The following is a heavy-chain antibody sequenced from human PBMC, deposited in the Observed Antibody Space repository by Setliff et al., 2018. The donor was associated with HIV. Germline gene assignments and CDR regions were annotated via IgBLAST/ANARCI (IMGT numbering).Heavy chain of an antibody. J-gene: IGHJ4*02. Sequence: LRLSCVASGFTFSTHSMSWVRQAPGKGLEWISYISFSSSVIYYADSVKGRFIISRDNAKNSLYLQMNSLRAEDTAVYYCARDFRIQLWLRSPFDYWGQGTLVTVSS. V-gene: IGHV3-48*04. D-gene: IGHD5-18*01. CDR2: ISFSSSVI. CDR3: ARDFRIQLWLRSPFDY. CDR1: GFTFSTHS.